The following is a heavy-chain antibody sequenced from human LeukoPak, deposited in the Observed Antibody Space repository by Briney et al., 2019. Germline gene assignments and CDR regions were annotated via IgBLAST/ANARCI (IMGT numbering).Heavy chain of an antibody. CDR2: IFCSGST. D-gene: IGHD3-16*01. J-gene: IGHJ4*02. CDR1: GGSISSSTYY. V-gene: IGHV4-39*01. Sequence: SSETLSLTCTVSGGSISSSTYYWGWIRQPPGKGLEWIGSIFCSGSTFYNPSLKSRVTISVDTSKNQFSLKLSSVTAADTAVYYCARPTVWGSYGSDYWGQGTLVTVSS. CDR3: ARPTVWGSYGSDY.